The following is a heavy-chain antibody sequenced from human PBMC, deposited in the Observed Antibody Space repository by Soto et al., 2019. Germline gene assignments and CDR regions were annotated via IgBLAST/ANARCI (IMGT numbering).Heavy chain of an antibody. CDR1: GFTFSSYA. Sequence: EVQLLESGGGLVQPGGSLRLSCAASGFTFSSYAMSWVRQAPGKGLEWVSAISGSGGSTYYADSVKGRFTISRDNSKNTLYLQMISLRAEDTAVYYCAKKSSNYYDSSGYSDYWGQGTLVTVSS. CDR3: AKKSSNYYDSSGYSDY. J-gene: IGHJ4*02. V-gene: IGHV3-23*01. CDR2: ISGSGGST. D-gene: IGHD3-22*01.